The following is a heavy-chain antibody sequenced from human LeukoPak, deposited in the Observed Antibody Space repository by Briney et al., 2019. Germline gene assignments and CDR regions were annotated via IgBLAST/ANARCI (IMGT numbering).Heavy chain of an antibody. Sequence: SVKVSCKASGGTFSSYAISWVRQAPGQGLEWMGGIIPIFGTANYTQKFQGRVTITADESTSTAYMELSSLRSEDTAVYYCARGVLDCSSTSCYAHFDYWGQGTLVTVSS. CDR1: GGTFSSYA. J-gene: IGHJ4*02. D-gene: IGHD2-2*01. CDR3: ARGVLDCSSTSCYAHFDY. V-gene: IGHV1-69*01. CDR2: IIPIFGTA.